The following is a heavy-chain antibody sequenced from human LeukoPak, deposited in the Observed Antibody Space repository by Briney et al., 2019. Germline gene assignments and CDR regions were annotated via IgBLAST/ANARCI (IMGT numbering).Heavy chain of an antibody. CDR2: IYYTGTT. Sequence: PSETLSLICTVSGGSISSSLYHWGWIRQSPGKNLEWLGSIYYTGTTHYNPSLKSRVTISVDTSKNQFSLKLSSVTAADTAVYYCARGPAAAGYYFDYWGQGTLVTVSS. CDR1: GGSISSSLYH. D-gene: IGHD6-13*01. J-gene: IGHJ4*02. V-gene: IGHV4-39*07. CDR3: ARGPAAAGYYFDY.